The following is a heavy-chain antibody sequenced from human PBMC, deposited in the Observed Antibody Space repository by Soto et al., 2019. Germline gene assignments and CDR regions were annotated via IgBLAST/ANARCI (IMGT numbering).Heavy chain of an antibody. CDR1: GFTFSSYW. J-gene: IGHJ4*02. D-gene: IGHD4-17*01. CDR3: AREAYGGNSLLTFDY. CDR2: IKQDGSEK. Sequence: ESGGGLVQPGGSLRLSCAASGFTFSSYWMSWVRQAPGKGLEWVANIKQDGSEKYYVDSVKGRFTISRDNAKNSLYLQMNSLRAEDTAVYYCAREAYGGNSLLTFDYWGQGTLVTVSS. V-gene: IGHV3-7*03.